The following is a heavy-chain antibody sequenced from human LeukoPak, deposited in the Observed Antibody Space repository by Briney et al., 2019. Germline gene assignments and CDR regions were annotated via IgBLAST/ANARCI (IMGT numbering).Heavy chain of an antibody. CDR3: ARDIHGFGNFLSNWFDS. V-gene: IGHV4-59*12. CDR1: GGSITNYY. J-gene: IGHJ5*01. D-gene: IGHD2/OR15-2a*01. CDR2: SYYNGNT. Sequence: SETLSLTCTVSGGSITNYYWSWIRQPPGKGLEWIGFSYYNGNTNYHPSLKSRVTMSLDTSKNQVSLKMGSLTAADTAVYYCARDIHGFGNFLSNWFDSWGQGTLVTVSS.